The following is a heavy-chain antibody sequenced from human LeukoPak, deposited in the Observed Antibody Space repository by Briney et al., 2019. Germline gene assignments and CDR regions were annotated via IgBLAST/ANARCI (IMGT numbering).Heavy chain of an antibody. CDR2: IYPGDSDT. V-gene: IGHV5-51*01. J-gene: IGHJ3*02. D-gene: IGHD3-9*01. CDR3: ARDNRYYDILTGPDAFDI. Sequence: GESLKISCKGSGYSSTSYWIGWVRQIPGKGLEWMGIIYPGDSDTRYSPSFQGQVTISADKSISTAYLQWSTLKASDTAMYYCARDNRYYDILTGPDAFDIWGQGTMVTVSS. CDR1: GYSSTSYW.